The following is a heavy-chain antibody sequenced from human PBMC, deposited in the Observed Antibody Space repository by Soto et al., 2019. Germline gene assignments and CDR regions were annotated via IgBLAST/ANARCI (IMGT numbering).Heavy chain of an antibody. CDR3: ARRASTVHLYYYYYYMDV. Sequence: SETLSLTCTVSGGSISSYYWSWIRQPPGKGLEWIGYIYYSGSTNYNPSLKSRVTISVDTSKNQFSLKLSSVTAADTAVYYCARRASTVHLYYYYYYMDVWGKGTTVTVSS. J-gene: IGHJ6*03. CDR2: IYYSGST. D-gene: IGHD6-6*01. V-gene: IGHV4-59*08. CDR1: GGSISSYY.